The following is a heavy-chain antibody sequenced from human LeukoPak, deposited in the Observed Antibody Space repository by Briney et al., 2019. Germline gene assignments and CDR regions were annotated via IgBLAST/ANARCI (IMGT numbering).Heavy chain of an antibody. D-gene: IGHD3-22*01. CDR3: ARLYDSSGYYKYYFDY. V-gene: IGHV3-20*04. CDR2: INWSAGST. J-gene: IGHJ4*02. Sequence: GGSLRLSCAASGFTFDDYGMTWVRQAPGKGLEWVSHINWSAGSTGYADSVKGRFTISRDNAKNSLYLQMNSLRAEDTAVYYCARLYDSSGYYKYYFDYWGQGTLVTVSS. CDR1: GFTFDDYG.